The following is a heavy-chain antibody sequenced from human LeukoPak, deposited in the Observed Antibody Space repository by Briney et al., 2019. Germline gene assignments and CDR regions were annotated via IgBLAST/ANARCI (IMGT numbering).Heavy chain of an antibody. D-gene: IGHD3-10*01. CDR1: GYSISSGHY. J-gene: IGHJ4*02. V-gene: IGHV4-38-2*01. CDR3: AGFTPAVDY. CDR2: IYHSGGT. Sequence: SETLSLTCAVSGYSISSGHYWGWIRQPPGKGLEWIGSIYHSGGTYYNPPLRSRVTTSVDTSKNQFSLKMKSVTAADTAVYYCAGFTPAVDYCSQGTLVTVSS.